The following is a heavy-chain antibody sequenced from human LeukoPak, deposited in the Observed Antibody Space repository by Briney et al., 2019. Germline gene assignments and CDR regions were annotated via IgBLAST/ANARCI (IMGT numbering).Heavy chain of an antibody. J-gene: IGHJ5*02. D-gene: IGHD6-13*01. CDR1: GYTFTGYY. CDR3: ARDVSSYSSSWYGLSFWFDP. CDR2: INPNSGGT. Sequence: ASVKVSCKASGYTFTGYYMHWVRQAPGQGLEWMGWINPNSGGTNCAQKFQGRVTMTRDTSISTAYMELSRPRSDDTAVYYCARDVSSYSSSWYGLSFWFDPWGQGTLVTVSS. V-gene: IGHV1-2*02.